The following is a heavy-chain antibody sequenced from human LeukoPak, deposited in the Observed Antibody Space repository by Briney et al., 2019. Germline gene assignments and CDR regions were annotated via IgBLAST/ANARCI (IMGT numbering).Heavy chain of an antibody. Sequence: GGSLRLSCAASGFTFSSYGMHWVRQAPGKGLEWVAVISYDGSNKYYADSVKGRFTISRDNSKNTLYLQMNSLRAEDTAVYYCAKVLEAYCGGDCHAGAFDIWGQGTMVTVSS. CDR1: GFTFSSYG. CDR2: ISYDGSNK. J-gene: IGHJ3*02. CDR3: AKVLEAYCGGDCHAGAFDI. V-gene: IGHV3-30*18. D-gene: IGHD2-21*01.